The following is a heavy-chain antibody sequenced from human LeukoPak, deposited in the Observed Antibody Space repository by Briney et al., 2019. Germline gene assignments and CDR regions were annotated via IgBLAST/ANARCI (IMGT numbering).Heavy chain of an antibody. CDR1: GFTFADYG. J-gene: IGHJ4*02. D-gene: IGHD4-17*01. Sequence: GGSLRLSCAASGFTFADYGMNWVRQGPGKGLEWVSGINWNGGTTAYADSVKGRFTISRDNAQNSLYLQMNSLRAEDTALYYCARFNGDYYRIDYWGQGTVVTVSS. CDR2: INWNGGTT. V-gene: IGHV3-20*04. CDR3: ARFNGDYYRIDY.